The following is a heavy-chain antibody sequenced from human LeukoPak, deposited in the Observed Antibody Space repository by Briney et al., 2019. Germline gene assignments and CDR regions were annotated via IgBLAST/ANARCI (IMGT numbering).Heavy chain of an antibody. Sequence: SQTLPLTCTVSGGSINSDYYWSWFRQSPGKGLVWIAYIYHSGNTYYNPSLKSRVTMSVDTSTNRFSLRLSYVTAADTAVYYCARRGPGYCSGGRCFGWFDSWGQGTLVTVSS. J-gene: IGHJ5*01. CDR2: IYHSGNT. CDR1: GGSINSDYY. CDR3: ARRGPGYCSGGRCFGWFDS. V-gene: IGHV4-30-4*01. D-gene: IGHD2-15*01.